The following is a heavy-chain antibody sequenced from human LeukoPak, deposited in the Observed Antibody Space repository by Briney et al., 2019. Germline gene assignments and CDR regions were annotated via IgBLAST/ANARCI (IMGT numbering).Heavy chain of an antibody. D-gene: IGHD3-22*01. CDR1: GFTFSSYA. CDR3: AKKIGGYYDSSGYHLDV. Sequence: GASLRLSCAASGFTFSSYAMSWVRQAPGKGLEWVSAISGSGGSTYYADSVKGRFTISRDNSKNTLYLQMNSLRAEDTAVYYCAKKIGGYYDSSGYHLDVWGQGTTVTVSS. J-gene: IGHJ6*02. V-gene: IGHV3-23*01. CDR2: ISGSGGST.